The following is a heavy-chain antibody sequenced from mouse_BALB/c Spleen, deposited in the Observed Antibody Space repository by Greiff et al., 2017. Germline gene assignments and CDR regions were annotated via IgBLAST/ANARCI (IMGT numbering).Heavy chain of an antibody. V-gene: IGHV1-80*01. D-gene: IGHD1-2*01. Sequence: VKLMESGAELVRPGSSVKISCKASGYAFSSYWMNWVKQRPGQGLEWIGQIYPGDGDTNYNGKFKGKATLTADKSSSTAYMQLSSLTSEDSAVYFCARSSHYYGYAMDYWGQGTSVTVSS. J-gene: IGHJ4*01. CDR3: ARSSHYYGYAMDY. CDR2: IYPGDGDT. CDR1: GYAFSSYW.